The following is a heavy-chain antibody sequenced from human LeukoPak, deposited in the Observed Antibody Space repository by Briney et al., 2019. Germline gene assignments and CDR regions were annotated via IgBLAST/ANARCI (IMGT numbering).Heavy chain of an antibody. D-gene: IGHD6-19*01. CDR1: GYTLTELS. CDR3: ATDPIFGIAVAGTATDY. CDR2: FDPEDGET. V-gene: IGHV1-24*01. Sequence: ASVKVSFKFSGYTLTELSMHWVRQAPGKGLEWMGGFDPEDGETIYAQKFQGRVTMTEDTSTDTAYMELSSLRSEDTAVYYCATDPIFGIAVAGTATDYWGQGTLVTVSS. J-gene: IGHJ4*02.